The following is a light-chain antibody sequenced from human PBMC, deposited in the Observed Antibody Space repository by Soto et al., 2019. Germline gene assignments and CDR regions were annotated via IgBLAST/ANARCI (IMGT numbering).Light chain of an antibody. Sequence: DIQMTQSPSSVSASVGDRVTITCRASQGISSWLAWYQQKPGKAPKLLIYLASRLESGVPPRFSGSGSGTEFTLTISSLQPDDFATYYCQQYNSYSWTFGQGTKVEIK. CDR1: QGISSW. V-gene: IGKV1-5*03. CDR2: LAS. J-gene: IGKJ1*01. CDR3: QQYNSYSWT.